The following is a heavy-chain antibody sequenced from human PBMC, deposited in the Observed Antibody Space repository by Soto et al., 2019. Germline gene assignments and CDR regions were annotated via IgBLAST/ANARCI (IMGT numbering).Heavy chain of an antibody. J-gene: IGHJ4*02. CDR1: GFTFSSYG. CDR2: IWYDGSNK. CDR3: ARDAISSGWYFDY. Sequence: GGSLRLSCAASGFTFSSYGMHWVRQAPGKGLEWVAVIWYDGSNKYYADSVKGRFTISRDNSKNTLYLQMNSLRAEDTAVYYCARDAISSGWYFDYWGQGTLVTVSS. V-gene: IGHV3-33*01. D-gene: IGHD6-19*01.